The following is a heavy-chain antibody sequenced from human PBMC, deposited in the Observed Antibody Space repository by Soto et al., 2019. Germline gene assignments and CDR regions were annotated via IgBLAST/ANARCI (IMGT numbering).Heavy chain of an antibody. CDR3: AARHYWSGPWTYTRLDY. CDR1: GDSINSSHW. CDR2: ISHSGST. V-gene: IGHV4-4*02. Sequence: SETLSLTSAVSGDSINSSHWWNWVRQPPGKGLEWIGQISHSGSTNYNPSLTSLVTKSTDKTKKHFSLNLTSVTDADTAVYYCAARHYWSGPWTYTRLDYWGQGTLVTVSS. D-gene: IGHD3-3*02. J-gene: IGHJ4*02.